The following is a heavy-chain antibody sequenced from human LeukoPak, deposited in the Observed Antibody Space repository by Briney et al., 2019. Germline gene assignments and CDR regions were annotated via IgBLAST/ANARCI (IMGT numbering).Heavy chain of an antibody. CDR1: GLTVSSNY. D-gene: IGHD1-26*01. CDR3: ARGRPVGASTVEDY. CDR2: IYSGGST. V-gene: IGHV3-66*01. Sequence: GGSLRLSCAATGLTVSSNYMSWVRQAPGQGLEWVSVIYSGGSTYYADSVKGRFTISRDNSKNTLYLQMNNLRAEDTAVYYCARGRPVGASTVEDYWGQGTLVTVSS. J-gene: IGHJ4*02.